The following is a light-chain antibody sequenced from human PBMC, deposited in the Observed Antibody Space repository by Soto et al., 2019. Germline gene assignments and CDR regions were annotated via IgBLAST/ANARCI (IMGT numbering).Light chain of an antibody. CDR2: DAS. CDR1: QSISSN. CDR3: QQYNNWPLT. J-gene: IGKJ4*01. Sequence: ETVMAQSPATLSVSPVERATLSCRASQSISSNLAWFQQKPGQAPRLLIYDASTMATGFPARFSGSGSGTEFTLTISSLQSEDFAVYYCQQYNNWPLTFGGGTKV. V-gene: IGKV3-15*01.